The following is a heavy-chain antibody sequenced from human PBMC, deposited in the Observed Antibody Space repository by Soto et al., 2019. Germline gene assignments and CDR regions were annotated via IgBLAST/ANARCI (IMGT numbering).Heavy chain of an antibody. CDR1: GFTFSSYG. Sequence: QVQLVESGGGVVQPGRSLRLSCAASGFTFSSYGMHWVRQAPGKGLEWVAVISYDGSNKYYADSVKGRFTISRDNSKNPLYLQMNSLRAEDTAVYYCAPGLGYWGQGTLVTVSS. J-gene: IGHJ4*02. CDR2: ISYDGSNK. CDR3: APGLGY. V-gene: IGHV3-30*03. D-gene: IGHD3-16*01.